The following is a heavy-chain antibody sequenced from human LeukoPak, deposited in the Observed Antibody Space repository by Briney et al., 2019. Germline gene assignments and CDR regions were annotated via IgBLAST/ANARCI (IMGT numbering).Heavy chain of an antibody. V-gene: IGHV4-30-4*08. J-gene: IGHJ3*02. CDR2: IYYSGST. Sequence: ASETLSLTCTVSGGSISSGDYYWSWIRQPPGKGLEWIGYIYYSGSTYYNPSLKSRVAISVDTSKNQFSLKLSSVTAADTAVYYCARVHKVFLEWPHAFDIWGQGTMVTVSS. D-gene: IGHD3-3*01. CDR3: ARVHKVFLEWPHAFDI. CDR1: GGSISSGDYY.